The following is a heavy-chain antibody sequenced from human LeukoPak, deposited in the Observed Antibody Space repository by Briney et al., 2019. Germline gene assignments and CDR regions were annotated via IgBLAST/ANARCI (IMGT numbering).Heavy chain of an antibody. CDR3: ARVSLSGSSSSAGMDY. D-gene: IGHD6-6*01. V-gene: IGHV1-18*01. J-gene: IGHJ4*02. CDR2: ISAYNGNT. Sequence: ASVKVSCKASGYTFTSYGINWVRQPPGQGLEWMGWISAYNGNTNYAQKFQGSVTMTTDTSTSIAYMELRSLRSDDTAVYYCARVSLSGSSSSAGMDYWGQGTRVTVSS. CDR1: GYTFTSYG.